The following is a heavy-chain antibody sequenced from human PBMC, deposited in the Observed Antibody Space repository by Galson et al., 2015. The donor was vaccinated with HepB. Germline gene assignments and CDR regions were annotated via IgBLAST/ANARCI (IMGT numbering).Heavy chain of an antibody. CDR1: GYTFTSYD. CDR2: MNPNSGNT. D-gene: IGHD2-21*01. Sequence: SVKVSCKASGYTFTSYDINWVRQATGQGLEWMGWMNPNSGNTGYAQKFQGRVTMTRNTSISTAYMELSSLRSEDTAVYYCARGALSWLSILNDAFDIWGQGTMVTVSS. CDR3: ARGALSWLSILNDAFDI. V-gene: IGHV1-8*01. J-gene: IGHJ3*02.